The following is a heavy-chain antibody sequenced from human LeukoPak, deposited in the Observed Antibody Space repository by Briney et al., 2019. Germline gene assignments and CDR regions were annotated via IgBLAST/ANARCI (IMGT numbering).Heavy chain of an antibody. CDR2: IYYSGST. CDR1: GGSISSSSYY. D-gene: IGHD3-3*01. Sequence: SETLSLTCTVAGGSISSSSYYWGWIRQPPGKGLEWIGSIYYSGSTYYNPSLKSRVTISVDTSKNQFSLKLSSVTAADTAVYYCARDAEYYDFWSGYPNWFDPWGQGTLVTVSS. CDR3: ARDAEYYDFWSGYPNWFDP. J-gene: IGHJ5*02. V-gene: IGHV4-39*07.